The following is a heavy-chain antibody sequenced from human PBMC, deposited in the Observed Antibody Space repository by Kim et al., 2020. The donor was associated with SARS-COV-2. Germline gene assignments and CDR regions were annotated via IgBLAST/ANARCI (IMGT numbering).Heavy chain of an antibody. CDR2: IIPIFGTA. CDR3: ARVLSYGEYLFDY. CDR1: GGTFSSYA. Sequence: SVKVSCKASGGTFSSYAISWVREAPGQGLEWMGGIIPIFGTANYAQKFQGRVTITADESTSTAYMELSSLRSEDKAVYYCARVLSYGEYLFDYWGEGTL. J-gene: IGHJ4*02. V-gene: IGHV1-69*13. D-gene: IGHD4-17*01.